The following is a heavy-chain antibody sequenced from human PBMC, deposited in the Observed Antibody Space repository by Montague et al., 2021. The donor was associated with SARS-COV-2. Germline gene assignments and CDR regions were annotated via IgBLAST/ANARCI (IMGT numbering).Heavy chain of an antibody. V-gene: IGHV3-21*01. D-gene: IGHD3-10*01. Sequence: SLRLSCAASGFAFSSYTMDWVRQAPGKGLEWVSSIDTSSAYIYYADAVKGRFTISRDNAKDSLYLQMNSPRAEDTAVYYCARDHPFTMVRGVTCSYYAFDVWGQGAAVTVSS. CDR2: IDTSSAYI. CDR1: GFAFSSYT. CDR3: ARDHPFTMVRGVTCSYYAFDV. J-gene: IGHJ6*02.